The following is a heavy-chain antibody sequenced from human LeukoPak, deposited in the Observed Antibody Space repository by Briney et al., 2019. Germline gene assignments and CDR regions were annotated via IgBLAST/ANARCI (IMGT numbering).Heavy chain of an antibody. CDR2: INPNSGGT. D-gene: IGHD6-13*01. J-gene: IGHJ4*02. CDR3: ARALIAAAGLFDY. V-gene: IGHV1-2*02. Sequence: ASVKVSCKASGYTFTGYYMHWVRQAPGQGLEWMGWINPNSGGTNYAQKFQGRVTTTRDTSISTAYMGLSRLRSDDTAVYYCARALIAAAGLFDYWGQGTLVTVSS. CDR1: GYTFTGYY.